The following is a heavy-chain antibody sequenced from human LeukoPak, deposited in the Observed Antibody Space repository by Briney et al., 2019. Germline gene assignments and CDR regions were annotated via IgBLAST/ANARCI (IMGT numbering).Heavy chain of an antibody. D-gene: IGHD3-22*01. CDR3: ARTYYYDSSGYFDY. Sequence: PSETLSLTCTVSGGSISSYYWSWIRQPPGKELEWIGYIYYSGSTNYNPSLKSRVTISVDTSKNQFSLKLSSVTAADTAVYYCARTYYYDSSGYFDYWGQGTLVTVSS. V-gene: IGHV4-59*01. CDR2: IYYSGST. J-gene: IGHJ4*02. CDR1: GGSISSYY.